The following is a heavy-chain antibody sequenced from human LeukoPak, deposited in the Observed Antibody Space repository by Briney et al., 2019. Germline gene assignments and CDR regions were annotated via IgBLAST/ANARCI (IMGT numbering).Heavy chain of an antibody. CDR2: IYSGGTT. D-gene: IGHD6-19*01. CDR1: GFTVSSNY. Sequence: PGGSLRLSCAASGFTVSSNYMSWVRQAPGKGLEWVSLIYSGGTTYYAESVKGRFTISRDNSKNTLYLQMNSLRAEDTAVYYCARLSGWFDYWGQGTLVTASS. V-gene: IGHV3-53*01. CDR3: ARLSGWFDY. J-gene: IGHJ4*02.